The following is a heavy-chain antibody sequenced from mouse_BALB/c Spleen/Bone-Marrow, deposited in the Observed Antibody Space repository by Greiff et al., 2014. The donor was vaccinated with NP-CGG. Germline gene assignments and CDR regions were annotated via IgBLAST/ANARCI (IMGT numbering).Heavy chain of an antibody. CDR1: GYTFTNYW. J-gene: IGHJ4*01. CDR2: IYPGDGDT. V-gene: IGHV1-87*01. CDR3: ARSNYPYAMDY. Sequence: VKLMESGAELARPGTSVKLSCKTSGYTFTNYWMQWIKQRPGQGLEWIGTIYPGDGDTRYTQKFKSKATLTADKSSSTAYMQLSSLASEDSAVYYCARSNYPYAMDYWGQGTSVTVSS. D-gene: IGHD2-5*01.